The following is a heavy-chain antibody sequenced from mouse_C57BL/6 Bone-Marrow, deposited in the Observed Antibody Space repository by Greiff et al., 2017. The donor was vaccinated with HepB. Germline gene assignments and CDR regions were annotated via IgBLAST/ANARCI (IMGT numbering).Heavy chain of an antibody. CDR1: GYTFTSYG. V-gene: IGHV1-81*01. D-gene: IGHD2-4*01. Sequence: QVQLQQSGADLARPGASVKLSCKASGYTFTSYGISWVKQRTGQGLEWIGEIYPRSGNTYYNEKFKGKATLTADKSSSTAYMELRSLTSEDSAVYFCARSIYYDYDGGWFAYWGQGTLVTVSA. CDR2: IYPRSGNT. J-gene: IGHJ3*01. CDR3: ARSIYYDYDGGWFAY.